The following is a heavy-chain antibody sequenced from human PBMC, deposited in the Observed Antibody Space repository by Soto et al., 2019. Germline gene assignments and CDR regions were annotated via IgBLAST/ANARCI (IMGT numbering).Heavy chain of an antibody. J-gene: IGHJ4*02. V-gene: IGHV1-69*08. Sequence: QVQLVQSGTEVKKPGSSVTVSCKASGGPYSKYSISWVRQVPGQGLEWVGRIIPIFDTTNYAQKFQGRATMTAGKFTCTVYMDLRSMRSEDTAVYYCARSLLGDAYGIDGLDNWGQVTLVTVSS. D-gene: IGHD3-10*01. CDR1: GGPYSKYS. CDR2: IIPIFDTT. CDR3: ARSLLGDAYGIDGLDN.